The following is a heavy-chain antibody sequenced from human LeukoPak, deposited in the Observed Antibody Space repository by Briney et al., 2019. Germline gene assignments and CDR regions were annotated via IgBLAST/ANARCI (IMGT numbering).Heavy chain of an antibody. CDR3: ARGGSYLSAFDI. D-gene: IGHD1-26*01. V-gene: IGHV3-48*03. CDR2: ISSSGSTI. CDR1: GFTFSSYE. Sequence: PGGSLRLSCAASGFTFSSYEMNWARQAPGKGLEWVSYISSSGSTIYYADSVKGRFTISRDNAKNSLYLQMNSLRAEDTAVYYCARGGSYLSAFDIWGQGTMVTVSS. J-gene: IGHJ3*02.